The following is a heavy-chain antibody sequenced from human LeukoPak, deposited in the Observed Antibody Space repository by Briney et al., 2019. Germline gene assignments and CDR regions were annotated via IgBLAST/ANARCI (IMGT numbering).Heavy chain of an antibody. D-gene: IGHD3-22*01. CDR3: ARGGKEGSGYGDY. CDR2: ISSYNGNT. J-gene: IGHJ4*02. Sequence: ASVKVSCKASGYTFSSYGIIWVRQAPGQGLEWMGWISSYNGNTNHAQKVQGRVTMTTDTSTNTAYMEMRSLRSDDTAVYYCARGGKEGSGYGDYWGQGTLVTVSS. V-gene: IGHV1-18*01. CDR1: GYTFSSYG.